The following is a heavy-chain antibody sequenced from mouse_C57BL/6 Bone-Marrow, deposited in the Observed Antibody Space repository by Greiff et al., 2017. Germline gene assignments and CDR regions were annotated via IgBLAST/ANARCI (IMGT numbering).Heavy chain of an antibody. CDR2: IHPNSGST. D-gene: IGHD1-1*01. CDR3: ARRRVYYGSFDY. CDR1: GYTFTSYW. Sequence: QVQLQQPGAELVKPGASVKLSCKASGYTFTSYWMHWVKQRPGQGLEWIGMIHPNSGSTNYNEKFKSKATLTVDTSSSTAYMQLSSLTSEDSAVYYSARRRVYYGSFDYWGQGTTLTVSS. J-gene: IGHJ2*01. V-gene: IGHV1-64*01.